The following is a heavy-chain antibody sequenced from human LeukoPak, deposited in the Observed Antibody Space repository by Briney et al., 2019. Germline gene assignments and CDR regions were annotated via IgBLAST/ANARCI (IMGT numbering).Heavy chain of an antibody. V-gene: IGHV4-59*08. Sequence: KPSETLSLTCTVSGGSISNYYWSWIRQPPGKGLEWIGYFDYSGSTNYNPSLKSRVTISVDTSKNQFSVKLTSVTAADTAVYYCASHRRDAMDVWGQGTTVTVSS. CDR2: FDYSGST. CDR1: GGSISNYY. J-gene: IGHJ6*02. CDR3: ASHRRDAMDV.